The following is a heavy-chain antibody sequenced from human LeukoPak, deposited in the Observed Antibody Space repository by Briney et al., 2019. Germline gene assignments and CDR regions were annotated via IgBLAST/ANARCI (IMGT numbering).Heavy chain of an antibody. CDR2: IYTSGSI. J-gene: IGHJ6*02. Sequence: SETLSLTCTVSGGSISNHYWSWIRQPAGKGLEWIGRIYTSGSINHNPSLKSRVAMSVDTSKNQFSLRLSSVTAADSAVYYCARDYNSSDRNYYYGMDVWGQGTTVSVSS. D-gene: IGHD1-1*01. CDR3: ARDYNSSDRNYYYGMDV. CDR1: GGSISNHY. V-gene: IGHV4-4*07.